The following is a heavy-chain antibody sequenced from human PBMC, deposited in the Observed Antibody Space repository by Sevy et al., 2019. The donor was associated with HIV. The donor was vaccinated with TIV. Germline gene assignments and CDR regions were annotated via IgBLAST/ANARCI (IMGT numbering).Heavy chain of an antibody. CDR3: ARGRNWGRAEDFYY. Sequence: SETLSLTCAVSGGSMNSGDYSWGWIRQPPGKGLECIGFIYYSGTAYYNPSLKSRVAISIDGPNNQFSLKLNSVTAADTAVYYCARGRNWGRAEDFYYWGQGTLVTVSS. D-gene: IGHD7-27*01. CDR1: GGSMNSGDYS. CDR2: IYYSGTA. V-gene: IGHV4-30-2*01. J-gene: IGHJ4*02.